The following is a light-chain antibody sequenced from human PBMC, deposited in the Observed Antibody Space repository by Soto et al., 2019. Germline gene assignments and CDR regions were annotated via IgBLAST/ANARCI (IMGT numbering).Light chain of an antibody. J-gene: IGKJ4*01. Sequence: EIEMTQSPATLSVSLGERATLSCWASQSVSSNLAWYQQKPGQAPRLLIYDVSTRATGIPTRFSGSGSGTEFTLTISSMQSEDFADYYCQQYNNWPLTFGGGTKVDIK. CDR3: QQYNNWPLT. CDR1: QSVSSN. V-gene: IGKV3D-15*01. CDR2: DVS.